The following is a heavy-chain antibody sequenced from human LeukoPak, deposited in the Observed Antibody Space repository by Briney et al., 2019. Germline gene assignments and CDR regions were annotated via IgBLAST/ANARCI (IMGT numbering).Heavy chain of an antibody. V-gene: IGHV4-34*01. J-gene: IGHJ6*03. CDR2: ITHSGNT. CDR3: ARGNLVVVAAANLAYSYMDV. Sequence: PSETLSLTCALYGGSLSGFHWTWIRQPPGKGLEWIGEITHSGNTNYNPSLKSRVTMSLDTSKTQFSLKLSSVTAADTAVYYCARGNLVVVAAANLAYSYMDVWGKGTTVTVSS. D-gene: IGHD2-2*01. CDR1: GGSLSGFH.